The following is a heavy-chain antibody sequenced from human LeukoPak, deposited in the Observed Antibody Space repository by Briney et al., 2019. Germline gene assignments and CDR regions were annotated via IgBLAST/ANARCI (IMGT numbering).Heavy chain of an antibody. D-gene: IGHD6-19*01. J-gene: IGHJ4*02. CDR2: ISSSSYI. Sequence: PGGSLRLSCAASGFTFSSYSMNWVRQAPGKGLEWVSSISSSSYIYYADSVKGRFTISRDNAKNSLYLQMNSLRAEDTAVYYCAKDLGSSGWYGYWGQGTLVTVSS. V-gene: IGHV3-21*04. CDR3: AKDLGSSGWYGY. CDR1: GFTFSSYS.